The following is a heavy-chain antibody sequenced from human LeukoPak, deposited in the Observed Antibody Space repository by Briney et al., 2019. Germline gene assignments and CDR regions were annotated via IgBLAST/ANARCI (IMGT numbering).Heavy chain of an antibody. V-gene: IGHV3-23*01. D-gene: IGHD2-15*01. CDR2: ISGSGGST. Sequence: GGPLRLSCAASGFTFSNYAITWARQAPGKGLEWVSAISGSGGSTYYADSVKGRFTISRDNSKNTLYLQMNSLRAEDTAVYYCAKESFDCSGGSCYGRFDYWGQGTLVTVSS. J-gene: IGHJ4*02. CDR3: AKESFDCSGGSCYGRFDY. CDR1: GFTFSNYA.